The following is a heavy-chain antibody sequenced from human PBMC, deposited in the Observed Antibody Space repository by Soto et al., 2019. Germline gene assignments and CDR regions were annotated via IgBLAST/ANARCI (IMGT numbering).Heavy chain of an antibody. CDR2: ISTTNSYI. Sequence: PGGSLRLSCAASGFRFSTYSMNWVRQAPGKGLEWVASISTTNSYIYYADSVRGRFTISRYNAKNSLFLQMNSMRAEDTAVSSCTRDPVPDSSGYFPFDCWGQGTMVAVCS. CDR1: GFRFSTYS. J-gene: IGHJ4*02. D-gene: IGHD3-22*01. V-gene: IGHV3-21*01. CDR3: TRDPVPDSSGYFPFDC.